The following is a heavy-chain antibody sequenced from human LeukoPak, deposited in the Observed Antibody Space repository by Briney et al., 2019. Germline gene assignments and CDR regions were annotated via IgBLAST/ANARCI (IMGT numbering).Heavy chain of an antibody. D-gene: IGHD2-15*01. V-gene: IGHV3-23*01. J-gene: IGHJ6*03. CDR3: AKDEVPTRDNYYYYYYMDV. CDR1: GFTFSSYA. Sequence: GGSLRLSCAASGFTFSSYAMSWVRQAPGKGLEWVSAISGSGGSTYYADSVKGRFTISRDNSKNTLYLQMNSLRAEDTAVYYCAKDEVPTRDNYYYYYYMDVWGKGTTVTASS. CDR2: ISGSGGST.